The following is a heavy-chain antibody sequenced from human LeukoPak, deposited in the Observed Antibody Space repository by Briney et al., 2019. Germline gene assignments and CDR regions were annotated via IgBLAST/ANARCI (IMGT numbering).Heavy chain of an antibody. CDR1: GFTFNTYA. Sequence: GGSLRLSCVASGFTFNTYAIQWVRQAPGKGLEWVAVISYDGSNKYYEDSVKGRFTISRDNSKNTLYLQMNSLRAEDMAVYYCAREEWYYFDYWGQGTLVTVSS. D-gene: IGHD3-3*01. CDR3: AREEWYYFDY. CDR2: ISYDGSNK. J-gene: IGHJ4*02. V-gene: IGHV3-30-3*01.